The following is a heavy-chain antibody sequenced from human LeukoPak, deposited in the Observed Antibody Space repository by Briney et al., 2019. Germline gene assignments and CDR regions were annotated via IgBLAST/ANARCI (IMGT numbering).Heavy chain of an antibody. J-gene: IGHJ4*02. CDR3: ARGVEYYDSSGYYDY. CDR2: ISSSSSYI. Sequence: GGSLRLSCAASGSTFSSYSMNWVRQAPGKGLEWVSSISSSSSYIYYADSVKGRFTISRDNAKNSLYLQMNSLRAEDTAVYYCARGVEYYDSSGYYDYWGQGTLVTVSS. CDR1: GSTFSSYS. D-gene: IGHD3-22*01. V-gene: IGHV3-21*01.